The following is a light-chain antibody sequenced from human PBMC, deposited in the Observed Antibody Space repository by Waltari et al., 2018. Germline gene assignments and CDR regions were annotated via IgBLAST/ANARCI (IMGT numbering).Light chain of an antibody. CDR1: SRDVGGYNY. CDR2: GVD. Sequence: QSALTQPPSASGSPGQSVTISCTGSSRDVGGYNYVSWYQQHPGKAPKLMIYGVDKRPSGVPDRFSGSKSGYTASLTVSGLQAEDEADYFCASYASTRKVFGGGTKLTVL. J-gene: IGLJ3*02. V-gene: IGLV2-8*01. CDR3: ASYASTRKV.